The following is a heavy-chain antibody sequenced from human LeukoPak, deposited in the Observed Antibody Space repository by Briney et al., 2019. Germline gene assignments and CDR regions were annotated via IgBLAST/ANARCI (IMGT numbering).Heavy chain of an antibody. J-gene: IGHJ4*02. CDR1: GGTFSSYA. V-gene: IGHV1-69*13. Sequence: GASVKVSCKASGGTFSSYAISWVRQAPGQGLGWMGGIIPIFGTANYAQKFQGRVTITADESTSTAYMELSSLRSEDTAVYYCARDEKSYYYDSSGYYHFDYWGQGTLVTVSS. CDR3: ARDEKSYYYDSSGYYHFDY. D-gene: IGHD3-22*01. CDR2: IIPIFGTA.